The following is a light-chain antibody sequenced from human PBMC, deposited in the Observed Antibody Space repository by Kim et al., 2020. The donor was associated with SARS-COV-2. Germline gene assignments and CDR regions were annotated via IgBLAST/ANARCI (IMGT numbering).Light chain of an antibody. Sequence: QSVLTQPPSVSVAPGQRVTISCTGSSSNIGAGYAVHWYQQFPGTAPNLLIYDNTNRPSGVPDRFSGSKSGTSASLAITGLQAEDEADYYCQSYDSSLSGSVFGGGTRVTVL. CDR1: SSNIGAGYA. J-gene: IGLJ3*02. CDR2: DNT. CDR3: QSYDSSLSGSV. V-gene: IGLV1-40*01.